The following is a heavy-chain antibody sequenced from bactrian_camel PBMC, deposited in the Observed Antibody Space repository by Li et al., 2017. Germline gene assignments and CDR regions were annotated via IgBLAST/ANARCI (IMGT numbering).Heavy chain of an antibody. J-gene: IGHJ4*01. D-gene: IGHD5*01. V-gene: IGHV3S63*01. CDR1: GLTFEYSD. Sequence: HVQLVESGGRSVKTGDSLRLSCTASGLTFEYSDMGWYRQVPGDECQLITTITGNGITYYADSVKGRFTISRDNAKNTLYLQMNSLRPEDTAMYYCAASLGKAYCHAAFFLSRQRPNFGYMGQGTQVTVS. CDR2: ITGNGIT.